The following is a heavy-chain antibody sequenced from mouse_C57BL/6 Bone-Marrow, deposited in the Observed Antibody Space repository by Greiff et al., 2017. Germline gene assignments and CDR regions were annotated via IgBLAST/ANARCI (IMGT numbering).Heavy chain of an antibody. CDR2: ILPGSGST. V-gene: IGHV1-9*01. Sequence: VKLMESGAELMKPGASVKLSCKATGYTFTGYWLEWVKQRPGHGLEWIGEILPGSGSTNYNEKFKGKATFTADTSSNTAYMQLSSLTTEDSAIYYCARPPYYCVSEGFAYWGQGTLVTVSA. D-gene: IGHD1-1*01. CDR3: ARPPYYCVSEGFAY. CDR1: GYTFTGYW. J-gene: IGHJ3*01.